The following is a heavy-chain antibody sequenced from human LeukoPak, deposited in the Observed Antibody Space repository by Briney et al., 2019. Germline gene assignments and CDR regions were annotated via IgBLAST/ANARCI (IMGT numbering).Heavy chain of an antibody. Sequence: PSETLSLTCTISGGSISSSSYYWGWIRQPPGKGLEWIGSIYYGGSTYYNPSLKSRVTISVDTSKNQFSLKLSSVTAADTAVYYCARRSDWFDPWGQGTLVTVSS. D-gene: IGHD6-25*01. CDR1: GGSISSSSYY. J-gene: IGHJ5*02. CDR3: ARRSDWFDP. CDR2: IYYGGST. V-gene: IGHV4-39*01.